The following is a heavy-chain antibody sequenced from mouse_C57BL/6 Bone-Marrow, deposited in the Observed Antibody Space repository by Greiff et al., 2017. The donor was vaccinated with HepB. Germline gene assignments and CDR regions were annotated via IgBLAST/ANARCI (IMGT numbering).Heavy chain of an antibody. CDR1: GYTFTSYW. J-gene: IGHJ1*03. Sequence: QVQLQQPGAELVKPGASVKLSCKASGYTFTSYWMHWVKQRPGQGLEWIGMIHPNSGSTNYNEKFKSKATLTVDKSSSTAYMQLSSLTSEDSAVYYCARPYGSRRYFDVWGTGTTVTVSS. V-gene: IGHV1-64*01. CDR3: ARPYGSRRYFDV. D-gene: IGHD1-1*01. CDR2: IHPNSGST.